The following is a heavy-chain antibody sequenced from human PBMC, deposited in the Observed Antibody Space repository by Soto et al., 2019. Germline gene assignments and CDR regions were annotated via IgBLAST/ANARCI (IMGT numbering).Heavy chain of an antibody. Sequence: EVQLVESGGGLVQPGGSLRLSCAASGFTFSSYSMNWVRQAPGKGLEWVSYISSSSSTIYYADSVKGRFTISRDNAKNSPYLQMNRLRDEDTAVNYCARGRAVGIAVALNWFDPWGQGTLVTVSS. V-gene: IGHV3-48*02. D-gene: IGHD6-19*01. J-gene: IGHJ5*02. CDR3: ARGRAVGIAVALNWFDP. CDR2: ISSSSSTI. CDR1: GFTFSSYS.